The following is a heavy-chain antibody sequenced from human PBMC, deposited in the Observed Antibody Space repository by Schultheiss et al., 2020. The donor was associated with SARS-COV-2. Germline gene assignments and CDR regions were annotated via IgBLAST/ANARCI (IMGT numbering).Heavy chain of an antibody. CDR2: INHSGST. CDR3: ASRPVPAAGFDY. J-gene: IGHJ4*02. Sequence: SETLSLTCAVSGDFFSTYYWSWVRQPPGKGLEWIGEINHSGSTNYNPSLKSRVTISVDTSENQFSLKLSSVTAADTAVYYCASRPVPAAGFDYWGQGTLVTVS. V-gene: IGHV4-34*01. D-gene: IGHD2-2*01. CDR1: GDFFSTYY.